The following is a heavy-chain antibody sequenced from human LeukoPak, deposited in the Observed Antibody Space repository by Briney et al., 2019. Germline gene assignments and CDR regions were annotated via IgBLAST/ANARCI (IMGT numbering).Heavy chain of an antibody. J-gene: IGHJ3*02. V-gene: IGHV3-7*01. CDR1: GFTFSSYW. CDR2: IKLDGSET. D-gene: IGHD2-2*01. CDR3: ARERYCSSTSCEKGHDAFDI. Sequence: PGGSLRLSCADSGFTFSSYWMSWVRQAPGKGLEWVANIKLDGSETYYVDSVKGRFTISRDNAKNSLYLQMNSLRAEDTAVYYCARERYCSSTSCEKGHDAFDIWGQGTMVTVSS.